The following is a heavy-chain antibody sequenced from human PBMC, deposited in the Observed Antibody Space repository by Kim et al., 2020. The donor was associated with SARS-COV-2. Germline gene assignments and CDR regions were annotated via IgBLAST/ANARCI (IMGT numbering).Heavy chain of an antibody. V-gene: IGHV1-8*01. Sequence: ASVKVSCKASGYTFTSYDINWVRQATGQGLEWMGWMNPNSGNTGYAQKFQGRVTMTRNTSISTAYMELSSLRSEDTAVYYCARGPWWLRYYYGMDVWGQGTTVTVSS. CDR1: GYTFTSYD. CDR2: MNPNSGNT. CDR3: ARGPWWLRYYYGMDV. J-gene: IGHJ6*02. D-gene: IGHD2-15*01.